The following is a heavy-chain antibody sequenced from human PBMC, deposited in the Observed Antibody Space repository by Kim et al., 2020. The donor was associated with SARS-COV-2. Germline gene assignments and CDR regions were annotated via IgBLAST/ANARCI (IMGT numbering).Heavy chain of an antibody. Sequence: IYYADSVKGRCTISRDNAKNALYRQMNSLGADGTAVFYCARERSGMGFDYWGQGTLVTVSS. D-gene: IGHD1-26*01. J-gene: IGHJ4*02. CDR2: I. CDR3: ARERSGMGFDY. V-gene: IGHV3-21*01.